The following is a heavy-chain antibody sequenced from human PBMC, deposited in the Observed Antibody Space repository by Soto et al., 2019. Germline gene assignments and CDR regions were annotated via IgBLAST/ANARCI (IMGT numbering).Heavy chain of an antibody. V-gene: IGHV1-18*01. D-gene: IGHD3-22*01. CDR3: ARDYYDSSGYSNWFAP. J-gene: IGHJ5*02. CDR1: GYTFTSYG. Sequence: VKVSYKASGYTFTSYGISWVRQAPGQGLEWMGWISAYNGNTNYAQKLQGRVTMTTDTSTSTAYMELRSLRSDDTAVYYCARDYYDSSGYSNWFAPWGQGTLVTVSS. CDR2: ISAYNGNT.